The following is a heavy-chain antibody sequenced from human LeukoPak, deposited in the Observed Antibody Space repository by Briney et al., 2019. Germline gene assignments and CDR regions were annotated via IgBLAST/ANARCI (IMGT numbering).Heavy chain of an antibody. V-gene: IGHV4-4*07. D-gene: IGHD1-26*01. CDR1: GGSISSYY. CDR3: ARDGGSLGDYYYYMDV. Sequence: SETLSLXCTVSGGSISSYYWSWIRQPAGKGLEWIGRIYTSGSTNYNPSLKSRVTMSVDTSKNQFSLKLSSVTAADTAVYYCARDGGSLGDYYYYMDVWGKGTTVTVSS. J-gene: IGHJ6*03. CDR2: IYTSGST.